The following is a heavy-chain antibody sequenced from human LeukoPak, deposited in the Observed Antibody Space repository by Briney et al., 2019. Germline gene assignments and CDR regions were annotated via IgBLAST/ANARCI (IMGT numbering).Heavy chain of an antibody. CDR1: GYTFTSYA. J-gene: IGHJ4*02. CDR3: AMVVNGFGELLSGHVDFDY. D-gene: IGHD3-10*01. CDR2: IIPILGIA. Sequence: SVKVSCKASGYTFTSYAMHWVRQAPGQGLEWMGRIIPILGIANYAQKFQGRVTITADKSTSTAYMELSSLRSEDTAVYYCAMVVNGFGELLSGHVDFDYWGQGTLVTVSS. V-gene: IGHV1-69*04.